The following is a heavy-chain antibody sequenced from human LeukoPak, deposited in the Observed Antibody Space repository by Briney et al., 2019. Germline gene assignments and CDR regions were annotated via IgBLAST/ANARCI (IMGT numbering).Heavy chain of an antibody. CDR2: INPNSGGT. D-gene: IGHD2-2*01. CDR3: ARGDIVVVPAARNWFDP. CDR1: GYTFTGYY. J-gene: IGHJ5*02. Sequence: ASVKVSCKASGYTFTGYYMHWVRQAPGQGLERMGWINPNSGGTNYAQKFQGRVTMTRDTSISTAYMELSRLRSDDTAVYYCARGDIVVVPAARNWFDPWGQGTLVTVSS. V-gene: IGHV1-2*02.